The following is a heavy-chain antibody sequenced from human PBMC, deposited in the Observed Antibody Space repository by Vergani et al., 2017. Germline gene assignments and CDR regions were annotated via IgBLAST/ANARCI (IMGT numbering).Heavy chain of an antibody. CDR1: GGSVSSGSYY. CDR2: IYYSGST. J-gene: IGHJ4*02. D-gene: IGHD6-13*01. V-gene: IGHV4-61*01. CDR3: ARWTKKAAGNDY. Sequence: QVQLQESGPGLVKPSETLSLTCTVSGGSVSSGSYYWSWIRQPPGKGLGWIGYIYYSGSTNYNPSLKSRVTISVDTSKNQFSLKLSSVTAADTAVYYCARWTKKAAGNDYWGQGTLVTVSS.